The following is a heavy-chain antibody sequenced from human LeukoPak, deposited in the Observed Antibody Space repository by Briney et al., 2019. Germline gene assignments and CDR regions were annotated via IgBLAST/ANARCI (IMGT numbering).Heavy chain of an antibody. V-gene: IGHV3-23*01. CDR1: GFTFTNYA. J-gene: IGHJ3*02. D-gene: IGHD4-17*01. Sequence: PGGSLRLSCAASGFTFTNYAMIWVRQAPGRGLEWVSAIRSGGDGTLYAASVKGRFTISRDNSKNTLFLQMNNMRAEDTAVYYCARDPNGDYVGAFEMWGPGTKVTVS. CDR3: ARDPNGDYVGAFEM. CDR2: IRSGGDGT.